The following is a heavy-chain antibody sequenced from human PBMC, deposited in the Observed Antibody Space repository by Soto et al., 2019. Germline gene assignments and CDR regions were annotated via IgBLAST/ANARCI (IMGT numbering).Heavy chain of an antibody. CDR1: GFTFRSYV. Sequence: VQLVESGGGVVQPGTSLRVSCVGSGFTFRSYVIHWVRQAPGKGLEWVALTSYDGSDKYYGDSVRGRFTISRDNYRNTGDLQMDNLRLEDTALYYCARWGTTGGLDVWGQGTLVSV. CDR2: TSYDGSDK. V-gene: IGHV3-30*19. J-gene: IGHJ1*01. D-gene: IGHD3-16*01. CDR3: ARWGTTGGLDV.